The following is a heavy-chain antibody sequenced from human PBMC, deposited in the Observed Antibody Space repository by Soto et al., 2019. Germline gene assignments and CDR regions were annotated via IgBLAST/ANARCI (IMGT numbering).Heavy chain of an antibody. V-gene: IGHV4-59*11. CDR3: ARDVGLQHDTGYYDFWSGKNNWFDP. CDR2: ISYSGST. CDR1: GGSISGHY. Sequence: PSETLSLTCTVSGGSISGHYWSWIRQPPGKGLQYIGYISYSGSTNYNPSLKSRVTISVGTSNNQFSLRLSSVTAANTAVYYCARDVGLQHDTGYYDFWSGKNNWFDPWGHGSLVTVSS. J-gene: IGHJ5*02. D-gene: IGHD3-3*01.